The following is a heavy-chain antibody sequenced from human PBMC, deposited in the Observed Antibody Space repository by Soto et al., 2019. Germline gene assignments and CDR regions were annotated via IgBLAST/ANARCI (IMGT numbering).Heavy chain of an antibody. Sequence: QVQLVESGGDLVKRGGSLRLSCAASGYTFSDYYMSWIRQAPGKGLEWISYIDTSSTKIYYADSVKGRFTISTDNAKNSLYLEMNSLRNEDTAVYYCARHYDMWSGYLSPVDYWGQGTLVTVSS. J-gene: IGHJ4*02. D-gene: IGHD3-3*01. CDR2: IDTSSTKI. V-gene: IGHV3-11*01. CDR3: ARHYDMWSGYLSPVDY. CDR1: GYTFSDYY.